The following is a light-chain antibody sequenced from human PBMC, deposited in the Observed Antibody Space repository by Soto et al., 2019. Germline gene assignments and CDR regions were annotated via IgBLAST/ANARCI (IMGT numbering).Light chain of an antibody. CDR2: KAS. CDR1: QSISSW. V-gene: IGKV1-5*03. CDR3: QQYSSYSPET. J-gene: IGKJ1*01. Sequence: DIQRTQSPSTLSASVGDRVTITCRSSQSISSWLAWYQQKPGKAPKLLIYKASSLESGVPSRFSGSGSGTEFTLTISSLQPDDFATYYCQQYSSYSPETFGQGTKVDIK.